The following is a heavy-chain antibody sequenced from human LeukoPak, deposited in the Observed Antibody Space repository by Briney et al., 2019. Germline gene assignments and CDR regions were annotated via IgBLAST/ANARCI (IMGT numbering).Heavy chain of an antibody. Sequence: GGSLRLSCAASGFTFSSYGMHWVRQAPGKGLEWVAVIWYDGSNKYYADSVKGRFTISRDNSKNTLYLQMNSLRAEDTAVYYCARAPYTYYGDYFDYWGQGTLVSVPS. V-gene: IGHV3-33*01. D-gene: IGHD4-17*01. CDR3: ARAPYTYYGDYFDY. CDR2: IWYDGSNK. CDR1: GFTFSSYG. J-gene: IGHJ4*02.